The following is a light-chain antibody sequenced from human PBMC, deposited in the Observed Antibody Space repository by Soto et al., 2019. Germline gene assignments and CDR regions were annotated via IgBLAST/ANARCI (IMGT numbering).Light chain of an antibody. J-gene: IGLJ1*01. V-gene: IGLV2-23*02. CDR2: EVS. CDR1: SSVVGSYNF. CDR3: CADAGRSTYV. Sequence: QSVLTQPASVSWSPGQSITISCTRASSVVGSYNFVSWYQQHPGEVPKVLIYEVSKRPSGVSDRFSGSKSGNTASLTISGLQAEDEADYYCCADAGRSTYVFGTGTKVTVL.